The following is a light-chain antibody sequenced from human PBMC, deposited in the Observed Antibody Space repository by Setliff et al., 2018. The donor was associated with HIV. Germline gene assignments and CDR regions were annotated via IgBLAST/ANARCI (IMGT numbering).Light chain of an antibody. Sequence: QSALTQPPSASGTPGQRVTISCSGSSSNIGSNYVSWYQQLPGTAPKLLIYDNNKRPSGIPDRFSGSKSGTSATLSITGLQTGDEADYYCGTWDSSLSARVFGGGTQLTVL. V-gene: IGLV1-51*01. CDR1: SSNIGSNY. CDR3: GTWDSSLSARV. CDR2: DNN. J-gene: IGLJ2*01.